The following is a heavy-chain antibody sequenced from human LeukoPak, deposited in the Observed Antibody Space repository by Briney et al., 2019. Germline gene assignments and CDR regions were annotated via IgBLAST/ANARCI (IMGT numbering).Heavy chain of an antibody. CDR1: GFTFSNYA. CDR3: TRGLLPAAGGAFDM. D-gene: IGHD6-13*01. CDR2: ISTSGGRA. J-gene: IGHJ3*02. V-gene: IGHV3-23*01. Sequence: GGSLRLSCAASGFTFSNYAMAWVRQAPGKGLEWVSRISTSGGRADYADSVKGRFTIGRDNSKNTLHLQMNSLRAEDTAVYYCTRGLLPAAGGAFDMWGQGTMVTVSS.